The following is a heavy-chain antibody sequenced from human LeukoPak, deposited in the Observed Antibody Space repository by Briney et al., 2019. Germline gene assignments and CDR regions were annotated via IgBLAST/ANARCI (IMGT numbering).Heavy chain of an antibody. J-gene: IGHJ4*02. CDR1: GFTFSSYW. V-gene: IGHV3-7*01. CDR2: IKQDGSEK. Sequence: GGSLRLSCAASGFTFSSYWMSWVRQAPGKGLEWVANIKQDGSEKYYVDSVKGRFTISRDNAKNSLYLQMNSLRAEDTAVYYCAREDCSGGSCYSVGRVCWGQGTLVTVSS. CDR3: AREDCSGGSCYSVGRVC. D-gene: IGHD2-15*01.